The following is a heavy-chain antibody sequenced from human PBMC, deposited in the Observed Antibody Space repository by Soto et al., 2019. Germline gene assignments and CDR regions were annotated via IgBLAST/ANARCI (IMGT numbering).Heavy chain of an antibody. D-gene: IGHD3-22*01. J-gene: IGHJ4*02. CDR2: INPSGGST. CDR1: GYTFTSYY. Sequence: ASVKVSSKASGYTFTSYYMHWVRQAPVQGLEWMGIINPSGGSTSYAQKFQGRVTMTRDTSTSTVYMELSSLRSEDTAVYYCARASYYYDSSGYEDYWGQGTLVTVSS. V-gene: IGHV1-46*01. CDR3: ARASYYYDSSGYEDY.